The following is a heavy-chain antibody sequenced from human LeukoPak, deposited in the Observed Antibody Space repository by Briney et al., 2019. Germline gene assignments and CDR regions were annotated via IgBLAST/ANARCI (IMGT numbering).Heavy chain of an antibody. CDR1: GFTVSSNY. CDR3: ARDQYGSGSFYYYGMDV. J-gene: IGHJ6*02. V-gene: IGHV3-53*01. Sequence: GGSLRLSCAASGFTVSSNYMSWVRQAPGKGLEWVSVIYSGGSTYYADSVKGRFTISRDNSKNTLYLQMNSLRAEDTAVYYCARDQYGSGSFYYYGMDVWGQGTTVTVSS. CDR2: IYSGGST. D-gene: IGHD3-10*01.